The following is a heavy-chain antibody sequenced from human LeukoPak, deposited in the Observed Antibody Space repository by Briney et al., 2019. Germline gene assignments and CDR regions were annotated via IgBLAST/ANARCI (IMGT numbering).Heavy chain of an antibody. V-gene: IGHV5-10-1*01. D-gene: IGHD3-10*01. CDR2: IDPSDSYT. CDR3: ASYGSGVAFDY. J-gene: IGHJ4*02. Sequence: GESLRIYCKGSGYSPTSYWISWVRQMPGKGLAWMGRIDPSDSYTNYSPSFQGHVTISADKSISTAYLQWSSLKASDTAMYYCASYGSGVAFDYWGQGTLVTVSS. CDR1: GYSPTSYW.